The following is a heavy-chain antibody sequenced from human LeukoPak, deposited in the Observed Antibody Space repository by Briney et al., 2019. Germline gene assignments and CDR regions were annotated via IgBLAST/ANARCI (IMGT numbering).Heavy chain of an antibody. CDR2: ISGDGGDI. V-gene: IGHV3-11*04. D-gene: IGHD3-10*02. Sequence: PGGSLRLSCATSGFTFSDYYMSWIRQAPGKGLEWLSYISGDGGDINYADSVGGRFTVSRDNAKNALYLQMNSLRAEDTAVYYCAELGITMIGGVWGKGTTVTISS. CDR3: AELGITMIGGV. CDR1: GFTFSDYY. J-gene: IGHJ6*04.